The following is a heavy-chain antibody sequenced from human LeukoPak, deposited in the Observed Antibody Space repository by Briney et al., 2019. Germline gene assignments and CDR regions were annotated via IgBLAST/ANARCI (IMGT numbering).Heavy chain of an antibody. Sequence: KTSETLSLTCTVSGGSISSYYWSWIRQPPGKGLEWIGYIYYSGSTNYNPSLKSRVTISVDTSKNQFSLKLSSVPAADTAVYYCARVTSYYYYYMDVWGKGTTVTVSS. V-gene: IGHV4-59*08. D-gene: IGHD4-23*01. CDR2: IYYSGST. J-gene: IGHJ6*03. CDR3: ARVTSYYYYYMDV. CDR1: GGSISSYY.